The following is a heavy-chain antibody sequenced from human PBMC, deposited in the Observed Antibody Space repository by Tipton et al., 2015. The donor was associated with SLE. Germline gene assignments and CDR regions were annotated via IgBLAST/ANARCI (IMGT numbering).Heavy chain of an antibody. V-gene: IGHV1-3*01. CDR2: INAGNGNT. Sequence: QVQLVQSGAEVKKPGASVKVSCKASGYTFTSYAMHWVRQAPGQRLEWMGWINAGNGNTKYSQKFQGRVTITRDTSASTAYMELSSLRSEDTAVYYCARGEGSGSGSYYPLGYWGQGTLVTVSS. D-gene: IGHD3-10*01. CDR3: ARGEGSGSGSYYPLGY. J-gene: IGHJ4*02. CDR1: GYTFTSYA.